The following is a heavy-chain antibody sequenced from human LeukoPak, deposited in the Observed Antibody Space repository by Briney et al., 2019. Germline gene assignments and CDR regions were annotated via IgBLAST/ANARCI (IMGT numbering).Heavy chain of an antibody. CDR2: ISFDGSNK. CDR3: ARDRNLKGYGTFDY. D-gene: IGHD5-18*01. Sequence: PGGSLRLSCAASGFTFSTSPIHWVRQAPGKGLEWVALISFDGSNKYYADSVKGRFTISRDNSKNTLCLQMNSLRAEDTAVYYCARDRNLKGYGTFDYWGQGTLVTVSS. J-gene: IGHJ4*02. CDR1: GFTFSTSP. V-gene: IGHV3-30-3*01.